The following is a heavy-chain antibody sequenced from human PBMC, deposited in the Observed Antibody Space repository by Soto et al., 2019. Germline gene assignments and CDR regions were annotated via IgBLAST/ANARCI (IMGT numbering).Heavy chain of an antibody. CDR2: INADNGNT. CDR3: ARGRVGGDFSFAKDNWFDP. D-gene: IGHD2-21*02. Sequence: AASVKVSCKAEGYTFSSYAMHWVRQAPGQRLEWLGWINADNGNTKYSQKFQGRVTITRDTSANTAYMELRSLRSEDTAVYYCARGRVGGDFSFAKDNWFDPWGQGTLVTVSS. V-gene: IGHV1-3*01. J-gene: IGHJ5*02. CDR1: GYTFSSYA.